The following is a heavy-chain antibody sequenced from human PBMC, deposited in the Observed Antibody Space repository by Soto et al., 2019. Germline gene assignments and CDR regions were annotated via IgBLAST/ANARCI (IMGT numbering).Heavy chain of an antibody. CDR3: ARHPPGYYGSGSYSHVFDY. V-gene: IGHV4-59*01. J-gene: IGHJ4*02. CDR1: GGSISSYY. D-gene: IGHD3-10*01. Sequence: SETLSLTCTVSGGSISSYYWSWIRQPPGKGLEWIGYIYYSGSTNYNPPLKSRVTISVDTSKNQFSLKLSSVTAADTAVYYCARHPPGYYGSGSYSHVFDYWGQGTLVTVSS. CDR2: IYYSGST.